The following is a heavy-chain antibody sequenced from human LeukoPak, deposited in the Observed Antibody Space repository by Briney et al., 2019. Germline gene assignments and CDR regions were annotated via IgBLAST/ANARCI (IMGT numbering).Heavy chain of an antibody. V-gene: IGHV4-30-2*01. CDR2: IYHSGST. J-gene: IGHJ4*02. CDR3: ARDREGVDY. CDR1: GGSISSGGYS. Sequence: SETLSLTCAVSGGSISSGGYSWRWIRQPPGKGLEWIGYIYHSGSTYYNPSLKSRVTISVDRSKNQFSLKLSSVTAADTAVYYCARDREGVDYWGQGTLVTVSS. D-gene: IGHD1-26*01.